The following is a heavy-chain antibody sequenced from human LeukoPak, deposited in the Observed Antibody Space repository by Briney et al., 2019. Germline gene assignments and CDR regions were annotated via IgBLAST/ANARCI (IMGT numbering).Heavy chain of an antibody. CDR2: IGGSGGST. CDR3: ARGPYSSSWYGVATDY. V-gene: IGHV3-23*01. J-gene: IGHJ4*02. D-gene: IGHD6-13*01. Sequence: GGSLRLSCAASGFTFSSYAMSWVRQAPGKGLEWVSAIGGSGGSTYYADSVKGRFTISRDNSKNTLYLQMNSLRAEDTAVYYCARGPYSSSWYGVATDYWGQGTLVTVSS. CDR1: GFTFSSYA.